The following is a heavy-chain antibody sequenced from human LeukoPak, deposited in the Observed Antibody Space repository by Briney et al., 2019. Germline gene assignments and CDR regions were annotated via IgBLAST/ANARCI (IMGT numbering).Heavy chain of an antibody. J-gene: IGHJ6*02. V-gene: IGHV1-8*01. D-gene: IGHD2-21*02. CDR3: ARGPRVVTAINYYYYGMDV. CDR1: GYTFTSYD. CDR2: MNPNSGNT. Sequence: GASVKVSCKASGYTFTSYDINWVRQATGQGLEWMGWMNPNSGNTGCAQKFQGRVTMTRNTSISTAYMELSSLRSEDTAVYYCARGPRVVTAINYYYYGMDVWGQGTTVTVSS.